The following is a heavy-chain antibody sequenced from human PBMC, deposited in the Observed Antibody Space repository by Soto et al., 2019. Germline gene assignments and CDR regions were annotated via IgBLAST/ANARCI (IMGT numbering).Heavy chain of an antibody. CDR2: IGTAGDT. V-gene: IGHV3-13*01. CDR1: GFTFSSYD. D-gene: IGHD1-1*01. CDR3: ARAWSSTSGVDY. Sequence: GGSLRLSCAASGFTFSSYDMHWVRQATGKGLEWVSAIGTAGDTYYPGSVKGRFTISRENAKNSLYLQMNSLRAGDTAVYYCARAWSSTSGVDYWGQGTLVTVSS. J-gene: IGHJ4*02.